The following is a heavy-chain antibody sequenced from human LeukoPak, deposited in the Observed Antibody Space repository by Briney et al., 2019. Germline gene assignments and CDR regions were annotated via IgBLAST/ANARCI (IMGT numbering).Heavy chain of an antibody. Sequence: SETLSLTCAVYGGSFSGYYWSWIRQPPGKGLEWIGSIYYSGSTYYNPSLKSRVTISVDTSKNQFSLKLSSVTAADTAVYYCARVSGITMIVVVQSDGFDIWGQGTMVSVSS. J-gene: IGHJ3*02. D-gene: IGHD3-22*01. CDR1: GGSFSGYY. CDR2: IYYSGST. CDR3: ARVSGITMIVVVQSDGFDI. V-gene: IGHV4-34*01.